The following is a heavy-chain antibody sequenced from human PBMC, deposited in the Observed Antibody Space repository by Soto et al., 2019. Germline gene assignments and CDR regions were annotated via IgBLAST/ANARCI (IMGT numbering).Heavy chain of an antibody. V-gene: IGHV1-24*01. CDR1: GYTLTELA. D-gene: IGHD6-19*01. Sequence: ASVKVSCKVSGYTLTELAMHWVRQALGKGLEWMGGFDPEDGETIYAQKFQGRVTMTEDTSTDTAYMELSSLRSEDTAVYYCATPTYSSGFYGMDVWGQGTTVTVSS. CDR3: ATPTYSSGFYGMDV. J-gene: IGHJ6*02. CDR2: FDPEDGET.